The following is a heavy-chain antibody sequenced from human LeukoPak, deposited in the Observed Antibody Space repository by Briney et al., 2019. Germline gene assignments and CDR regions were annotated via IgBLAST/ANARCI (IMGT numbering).Heavy chain of an antibody. D-gene: IGHD3-3*01. Sequence: PSETLSLTCTVSGGSISSGGYYWSWIRQPPGKGLEWIGYIYHSGSTYYNPSLKSRVTISVDRSKNQFSLKLSSVTAADTAVYYCARVHLGVVPPSGYYMDVWGKGTTVTVSS. J-gene: IGHJ6*03. CDR1: GGSISSGGYY. V-gene: IGHV4-30-2*01. CDR2: IYHSGST. CDR3: ARVHLGVVPPSGYYMDV.